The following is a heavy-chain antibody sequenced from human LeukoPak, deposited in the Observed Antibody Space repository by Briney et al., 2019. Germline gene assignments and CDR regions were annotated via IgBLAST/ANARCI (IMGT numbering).Heavy chain of an antibody. V-gene: IGHV3-7*04. CDR1: GFTFSSYW. Sequence: GGSLRLSCAASGFTFSSYWMSWVRQAPGKGLEWVANIKEDGSLKYYVDSVKGRFTISRDNAKNSLYLQMNSLRAEDTAVYSCARVHDYSDLRVWFDPWGQGTLVTVSS. CDR3: ARVHDYSDLRVWFDP. CDR2: IKEDGSLK. D-gene: IGHD4-11*01. J-gene: IGHJ5*02.